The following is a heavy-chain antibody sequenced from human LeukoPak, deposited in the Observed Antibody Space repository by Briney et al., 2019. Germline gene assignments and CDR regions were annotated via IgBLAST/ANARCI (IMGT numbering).Heavy chain of an antibody. J-gene: IGHJ6*03. CDR3: AKAPGNYYYYMDV. V-gene: IGHV3-23*01. CDR1: GFTFSSYA. D-gene: IGHD3-10*01. CDR2: ISGRGGST. Sequence: PGGSLRLSCAASGFTFSSYAMSWVRQAPGKGLEWVSAISGRGGSTYYADSVKGRFTISRDNSKNTLYLQMNSLRAEDTAVYYCAKAPGNYYYYMDVWGKGTTVTVSS.